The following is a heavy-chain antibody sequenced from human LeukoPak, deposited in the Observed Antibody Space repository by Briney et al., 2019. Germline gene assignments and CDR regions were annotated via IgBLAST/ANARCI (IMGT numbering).Heavy chain of an antibody. CDR1: GYTFTSFG. Sequence: GASVKVSCKASGYTFTSFGITWVRQAPGQGLEWMGWISAYNDNANYAQKLQGRVTMTTDTSTSTAYMELRSLRSDDTAVYYCARGRLVVSDYMDVWGKGTTVTVSS. CDR3: ARGRLVVSDYMDV. CDR2: ISAYNDNA. D-gene: IGHD2-15*01. J-gene: IGHJ6*03. V-gene: IGHV1-18*01.